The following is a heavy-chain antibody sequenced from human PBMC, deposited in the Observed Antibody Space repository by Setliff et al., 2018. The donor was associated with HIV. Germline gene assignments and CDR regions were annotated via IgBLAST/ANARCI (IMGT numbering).Heavy chain of an antibody. CDR2: IHSPGTV. J-gene: IGHJ4*02. CDR1: GAPTSRDNYF. CDR3: ARPSFGIGGGANFDS. V-gene: IGHV4-39*01. Sequence: PSETLSLTCSVTGAPTSRDNYFWGWIRQPPGKGLEWIANIHSPGTVYYNPSLRSRVTISVDTSQSRFSLELTSVTAADTAAYYCARPSFGIGGGANFDSWGQGTLVTVSS. D-gene: IGHD3-3*01.